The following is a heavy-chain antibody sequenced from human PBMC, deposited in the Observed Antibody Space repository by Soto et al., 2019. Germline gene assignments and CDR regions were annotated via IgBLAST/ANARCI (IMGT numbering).Heavy chain of an antibody. Sequence: ASVKVSCKASGGTFSSYAISWVRQAPGQGLEWMGGIIPIFGTANYAQKFQGRVTITADESTSTAYMELSSLRSEDTAVYYCARDLSEVAAAGTGSVYGMDVWGQGTTVTVSS. CDR2: IIPIFGTA. V-gene: IGHV1-69*13. CDR1: GGTFSSYA. D-gene: IGHD6-13*01. J-gene: IGHJ6*02. CDR3: ARDLSEVAAAGTGSVYGMDV.